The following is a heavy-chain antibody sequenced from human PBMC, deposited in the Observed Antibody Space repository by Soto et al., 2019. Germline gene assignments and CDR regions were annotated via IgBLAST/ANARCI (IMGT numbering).Heavy chain of an antibody. CDR1: GFTFDDYA. V-gene: IGHV3-9*01. D-gene: IGHD6-13*01. CDR3: AKDIGPRGQQLPTDYYYYYGMDV. J-gene: IGHJ6*02. Sequence: GGSLRLSXAASGFTFDDYAMHWVRQAPGKGLEWVSGISWNSGSIGYADSVKGRFTISRDNAKNSLYLQMNSLRAEDTALYYCAKDIGPRGQQLPTDYYYYYGMDVWGQGTTVTVS. CDR2: ISWNSGSI.